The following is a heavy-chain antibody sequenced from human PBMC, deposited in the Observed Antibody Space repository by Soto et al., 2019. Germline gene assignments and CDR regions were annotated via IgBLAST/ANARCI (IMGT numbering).Heavy chain of an antibody. CDR2: IDSGGRTT. J-gene: IGHJ4*02. Sequence: EVQLVESGGGLVQTGGSLRLSCAASGFTFSSDWMHWFRQAPGKGLVWVSRIDSGGRTTTYADSVKGRFTISRDNAKNTLYLQMNGLRAEDTALYYCARWFTYGNFDYFDYWGQGTQVNVSS. CDR1: GFTFSSDW. CDR3: ARWFTYGNFDYFDY. D-gene: IGHD3-10*01. V-gene: IGHV3-74*01.